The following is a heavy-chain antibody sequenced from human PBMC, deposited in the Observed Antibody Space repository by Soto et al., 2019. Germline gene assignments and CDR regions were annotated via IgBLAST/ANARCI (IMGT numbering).Heavy chain of an antibody. V-gene: IGHV4-4*07. CDR1: GGSISSYY. Sequence: PSETLSLTCTVSGGSISSYYWSWIRQPAGKGLEWIGRIYTSGSTNYNPSLKSRVTMSVDTSRNQISLKLSSVTGADTAVYYCARDRRLVRVVTDYGYYYGIDLWGQGTTVTVSS. CDR2: IYTSGST. J-gene: IGHJ6*02. CDR3: ARDRRLVRVVTDYGYYYGIDL. D-gene: IGHD3-10*01.